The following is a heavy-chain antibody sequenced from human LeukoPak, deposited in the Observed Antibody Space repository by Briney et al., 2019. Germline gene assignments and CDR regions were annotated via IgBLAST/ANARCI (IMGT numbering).Heavy chain of an antibody. V-gene: IGHV3-15*01. J-gene: IGHJ6*03. CDR3: TTGGVVVPAAIRRYYYMDV. Sequence: GGSLRLSCAASGLTFSNAWMSWVRQAPGKGLEWVGRIKSKTDGGTTDYAAPVKGRFTISRDDSKNTLYLQMNSLKTEDTAVYYCTTGGVVVPAAIRRYYYMDVWGKGTTVTVSS. CDR1: GLTFSNAW. CDR2: IKSKTDGGTT. D-gene: IGHD2-2*01.